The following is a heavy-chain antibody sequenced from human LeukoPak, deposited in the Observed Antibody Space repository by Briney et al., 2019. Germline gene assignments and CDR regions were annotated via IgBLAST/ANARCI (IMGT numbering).Heavy chain of an antibody. CDR3: AKGYCSSTSCKESFFDY. CDR1: GFTFSSYA. V-gene: IGHV3-23*01. CDR2: ISGSGGST. Sequence: PGGSLRLSCAASGFTFSSYAMNWVRQAPGKGLEWVSAISGSGGSTYYFVKGRFTISRDNSKNTLYLQMNSLRAQDTAVHYCAKGYCSSTSCKESFFDYWGQGTLVTVSS. D-gene: IGHD2-2*01. J-gene: IGHJ4*02.